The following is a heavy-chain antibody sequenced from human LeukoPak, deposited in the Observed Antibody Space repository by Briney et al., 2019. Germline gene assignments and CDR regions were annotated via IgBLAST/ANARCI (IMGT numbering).Heavy chain of an antibody. D-gene: IGHD2-2*01. CDR3: ARDGSRYCSSTSCYGYYYYYMDV. V-gene: IGHV3-7*01. CDR2: IKQDGSEK. J-gene: IGHJ6*03. Sequence: GGSLRLSCAASGFTFSSYWMSWVRQAPGKGLEWVANIKQDGSEKYYADSVKGRFTISRDNSKNTLYLQMNSLRAEDTAVYYCARDGSRYCSSTSCYGYYYYYMDVWGKGTTVTVSS. CDR1: GFTFSSYW.